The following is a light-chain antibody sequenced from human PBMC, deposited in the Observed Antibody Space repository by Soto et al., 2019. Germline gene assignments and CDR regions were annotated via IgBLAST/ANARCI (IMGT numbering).Light chain of an antibody. CDR3: ASWDASLSGPV. CDR1: ISNIGTNY. CDR2: RHD. Sequence: QSVLTQPPSASGTPGQRVTISCSGSISNIGTNYVYWYQQLPGTAPKLLIFRHDQRPSGVPDRFSGSRSGTSASLAISGLRSEEEADYSCASWDASLSGPVFGGGTKVTVL. J-gene: IGLJ2*01. V-gene: IGLV1-47*01.